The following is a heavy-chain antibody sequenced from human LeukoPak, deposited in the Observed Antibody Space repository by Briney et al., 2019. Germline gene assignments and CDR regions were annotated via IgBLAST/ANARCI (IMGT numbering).Heavy chain of an antibody. CDR1: GYTFTGYY. Sequence: ASVKVSCKASGYTFTGYYMHWLRQAPGQGLEWMGWINPNSGGTNYAQKFQGRVTMTRDTSISTAYMELSRLRSDDTAVYYCARSAVGATYWFDPWGQGTLVTVSS. J-gene: IGHJ5*02. CDR3: ARSAVGATYWFDP. V-gene: IGHV1-2*02. D-gene: IGHD1-26*01. CDR2: INPNSGGT.